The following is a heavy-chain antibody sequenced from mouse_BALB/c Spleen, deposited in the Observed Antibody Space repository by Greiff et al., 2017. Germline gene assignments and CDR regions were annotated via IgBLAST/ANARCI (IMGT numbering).Heavy chain of an antibody. Sequence: VQLKESGPELVKPGASVKMSCKASGYTFTSYVMHWVKQKPGQGLEWIGYINPYNDGTKYNEKFKGKATLTSDKSSSTAYMELSSLTSEDSAVYYCARFYGNYVWYFDVWGAGTTVTVSS. J-gene: IGHJ1*01. CDR2: INPYNDGT. CDR1: GYTFTSYV. V-gene: IGHV1-14*01. CDR3: ARFYGNYVWYFDV. D-gene: IGHD2-1*01.